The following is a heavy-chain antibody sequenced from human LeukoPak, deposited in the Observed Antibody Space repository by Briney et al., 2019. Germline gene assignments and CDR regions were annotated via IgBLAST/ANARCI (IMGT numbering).Heavy chain of an antibody. J-gene: IGHJ5*02. Sequence: PGGSLRLSCAASGFTFISYWMHWVRQAPGKGLVWVSRINGDGSDTTYADSVKGRFTISRDNAKNMLYLEMSSLRAEDTAVYYCARIRPPARRRSRPGIAPWGQGTLVTVSS. V-gene: IGHV3-74*01. D-gene: IGHD6-13*01. CDR1: GFTFISYW. CDR3: ARIRPPARRRSRPGIAP. CDR2: INGDGSDT.